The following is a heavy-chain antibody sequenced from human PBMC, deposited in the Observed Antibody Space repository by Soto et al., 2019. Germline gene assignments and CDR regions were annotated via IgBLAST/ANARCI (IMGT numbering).Heavy chain of an antibody. CDR3: AKGDGFILAV. Sequence: EVQVLATGGGLIQPGGSLRLSCAASGFTVNSNYMSWVRQAPGEGLQWVSITNTGGTTYYADSVKGRFTVSRDNSKNTLYLQMNSRRAEETAVYYCAKGDGFILAVWGQGTTVSVSS. CDR1: GFTVNSNY. D-gene: IGHD2-21*02. V-gene: IGHV3-53*02. CDR2: TNTGGTT. J-gene: IGHJ6*02.